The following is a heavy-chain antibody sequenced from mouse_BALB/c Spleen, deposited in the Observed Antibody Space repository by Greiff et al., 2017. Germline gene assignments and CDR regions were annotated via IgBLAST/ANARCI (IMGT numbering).Heavy chain of an antibody. V-gene: IGHV1S137*01. CDR3: ARAYDYDAWFAY. D-gene: IGHD2-4*01. J-gene: IGHJ3*01. CDR2: ISTYYGDA. Sequence: VQLVESGAELVRPGVSVKISCKGSGYTFTDYAMHWVKQSHAKSLEWIGVISTYYGDASYNQKFKGKATMTVDKSSSTAYMELARLTSEDSAIYYCARAYDYDAWFAYWGQGTLVTVSA. CDR1: GYTFTDYA.